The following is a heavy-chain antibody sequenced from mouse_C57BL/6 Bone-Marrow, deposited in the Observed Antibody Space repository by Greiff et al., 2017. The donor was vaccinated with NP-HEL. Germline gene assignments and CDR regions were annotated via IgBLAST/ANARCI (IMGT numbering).Heavy chain of an antibody. CDR1: GYTFTDYY. CDR2: INPYNGGT. CDR3: ARSMDLLIRNYEGYYALDY. J-gene: IGHJ4*01. D-gene: IGHD1-1*01. V-gene: IGHV1-19*01. Sequence: EVKLVESGPVLVKPGASVKMSCKASGYTFTDYYMNWVKQSHGKSLEWIGVINPYNGGTSYNQKFKGKATLTVDKSSSTAYMELNSLTSEDSAVYYCARSMDLLIRNYEGYYALDYWGQGTSVTVSS.